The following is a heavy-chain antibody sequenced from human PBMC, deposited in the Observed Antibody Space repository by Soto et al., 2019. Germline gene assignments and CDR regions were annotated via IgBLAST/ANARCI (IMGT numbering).Heavy chain of an antibody. V-gene: IGHV3-11*01. D-gene: IGHD5-12*01. CDR3: ATIPPFSGYSGYDDY. J-gene: IGHJ4*02. CDR2: ISSSGSTI. CDR1: GFTFSDYY. Sequence: GGSLRLSCAASGFTFSDYYMSWIRQAPGKGLEWVSYISSSGSTIYYADSVKGRFTISRDNAKNSLYLQMNSLRAEDTAVYYCATIPPFSGYSGYDDYWGQGTLVTVSS.